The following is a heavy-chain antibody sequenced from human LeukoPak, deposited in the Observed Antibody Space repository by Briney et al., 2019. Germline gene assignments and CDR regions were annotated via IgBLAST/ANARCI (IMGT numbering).Heavy chain of an antibody. J-gene: IGHJ4*02. CDR1: GFTVSSNY. V-gene: IGHV3-53*01. Sequence: GGSLRLSCAVSGFTVSSNYMSWVRQAPGKGLEWVSVIYSGGSTYYADSVKGRFTISRDNSKNTLYLQMNSLRAEDTAVFYCAREPAYTYYDSAGGPFDYWGQGTLVTVSS. CDR3: AREPAYTYYDSAGGPFDY. D-gene: IGHD3-22*01. CDR2: IYSGGST.